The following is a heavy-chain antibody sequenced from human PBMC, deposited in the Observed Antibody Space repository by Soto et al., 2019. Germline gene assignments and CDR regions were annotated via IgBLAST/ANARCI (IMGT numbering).Heavy chain of an antibody. CDR1: GGSLTNAGYS. CDR2: IYHTVNA. J-gene: IGHJ5*02. Sequence: LLQESGSGLVRPSQTLSVTCAVSGGSLTNAGYSWTWIRRAPGQGLEWIGHIYHTVNAYYNPSLKSRVTISLDMSKSHFSLNLTSVIAADTAIYYCARNWNYVGMNWFDPWGQGILVTVSS. CDR3: ARNWNYVGMNWFDP. D-gene: IGHD1-7*01. V-gene: IGHV4-30-2*01.